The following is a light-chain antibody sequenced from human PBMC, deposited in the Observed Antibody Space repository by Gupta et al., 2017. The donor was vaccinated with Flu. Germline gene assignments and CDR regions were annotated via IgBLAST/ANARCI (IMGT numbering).Light chain of an antibody. V-gene: IGLV1-44*01. CDR1: SSNIGSHT. Sequence: QSVLTQPPSASGTPGQKVTTSCSGSSSNIGSHTVSWYQQLPGTAPKLLIYKNNQRPSGVPDRFSGSKSGTSASLAISGLHSEDEADYYCAAWDDSLLRVFGGGTKVTVL. CDR3: AAWDDSLLRV. J-gene: IGLJ3*02. CDR2: KNN.